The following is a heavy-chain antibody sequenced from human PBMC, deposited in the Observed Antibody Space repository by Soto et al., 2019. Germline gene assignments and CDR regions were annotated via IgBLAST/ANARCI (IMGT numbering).Heavy chain of an antibody. Sequence: SETLSLTCTVSGGSISSSSYYWGWIRRPPGKGLEWIGSIYYSGSTYYNPSLKSRVTISVDTSKNQFSLKLSSVTAADTAVYYCARGEWYYDFWSGYYTPWNYYGMDVWGQGTTVTVS. J-gene: IGHJ6*02. CDR3: ARGEWYYDFWSGYYTPWNYYGMDV. CDR2: IYYSGST. D-gene: IGHD3-3*01. CDR1: GGSISSSSYY. V-gene: IGHV4-39*01.